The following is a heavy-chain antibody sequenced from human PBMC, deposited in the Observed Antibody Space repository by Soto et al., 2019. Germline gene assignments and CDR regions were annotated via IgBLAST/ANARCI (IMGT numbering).Heavy chain of an antibody. CDR1: GGTFSNYA. Sequence: ASVKVSCKASGGTFSNYAINWVRQAPGQGLEWMGWISAYNGNTNYAQKLQGRVTMTTDTSTSTAYMELRSLRSDDTAVYYCARDQKYQLLWDVVWFDPWGQGTLVTVSS. D-gene: IGHD2-2*01. J-gene: IGHJ5*02. CDR3: ARDQKYQLLWDVVWFDP. CDR2: ISAYNGNT. V-gene: IGHV1-18*01.